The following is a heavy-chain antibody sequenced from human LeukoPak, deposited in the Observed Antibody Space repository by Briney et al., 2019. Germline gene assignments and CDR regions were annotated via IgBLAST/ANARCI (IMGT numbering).Heavy chain of an antibody. V-gene: IGHV3-30*03. Sequence: PGGSLRLSCAASGFTFSSYGMHWVRQAPGKGLEWVAVISYDGSNKYYADSVKGRFTISRDNSKNTLYLQMNSLRAEDTAVYYCATVNYDTGGYYSIFDSWGQGTLVTVSS. CDR1: GFTFSSYG. CDR3: ATVNYDTGGYYSIFDS. CDR2: ISYDGSNK. J-gene: IGHJ4*02. D-gene: IGHD3-22*01.